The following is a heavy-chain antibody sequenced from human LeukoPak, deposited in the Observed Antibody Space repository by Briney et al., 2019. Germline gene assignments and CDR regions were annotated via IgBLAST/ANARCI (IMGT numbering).Heavy chain of an antibody. CDR3: AKGLGQQLVRCYFDF. Sequence: GGSLRLSCAASGFHFSSYAMSWVCQAPGKGLEWVSAISGSGGSTHYAHAVKGRFTNTRDNAKNTLYLQMNSLRAEDTAVDYCAKGLGQQLVRCYFDFWGQGNLVTVFS. CDR1: GFHFSSYA. CDR2: ISGSGGST. V-gene: IGHV3-23*01. D-gene: IGHD6-13*01. J-gene: IGHJ4*02.